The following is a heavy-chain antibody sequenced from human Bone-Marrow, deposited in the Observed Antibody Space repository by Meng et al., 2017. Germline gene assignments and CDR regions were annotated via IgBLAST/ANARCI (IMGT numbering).Heavy chain of an antibody. CDR3: ARGYGSGSSSDWFDP. D-gene: IGHD3-10*01. J-gene: IGHJ5*02. V-gene: IGHV4-31*11. CDR1: GGSISSGGYY. CDR2: IYYSGRT. Sequence: LHRWARGCWRPPETLSLPSAVYGGSISSGGYYWSWIRQPPGKGLGWIGYIYYSGRTYYNPSLKSRVTISVETSKNHFPLKLSSVTAADTAVYYCARGYGSGSSSDWFDPWGQGTLVTVSS.